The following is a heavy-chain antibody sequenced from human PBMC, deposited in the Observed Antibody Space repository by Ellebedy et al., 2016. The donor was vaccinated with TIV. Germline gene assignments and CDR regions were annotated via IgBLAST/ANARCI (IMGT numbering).Heavy chain of an antibody. CDR3: ARDQFYYCSDTSCHRFDY. D-gene: IGHD2-2*01. Sequence: GESLKISCAASGFTVNNNYMNWVRQAPGKGLEWVSVIYSAGSTMYADSVKGRFTISRDNSKNTLYLQMNSLRAEDTAVYYCARDQFYYCSDTSCHRFDYWGQGTLVTVSS. CDR1: GFTVNNNY. CDR2: IYSAGST. J-gene: IGHJ4*02. V-gene: IGHV3-53*01.